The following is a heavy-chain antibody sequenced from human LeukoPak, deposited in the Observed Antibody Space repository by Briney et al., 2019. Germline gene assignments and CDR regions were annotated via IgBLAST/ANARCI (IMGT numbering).Heavy chain of an antibody. J-gene: IGHJ4*02. CDR1: GGTFSSYA. Sequence: GASVKVPCKASGGTFSSYAISWVRQAPGQGLEWMGGIIPIFGTANYAQKFQGRVTITADESTSTAYMELSSLRSEDTAVYYCARSHPGGSYGNFDYWGQGTLVTVSS. CDR2: IIPIFGTA. V-gene: IGHV1-69*13. CDR3: ARSHPGGSYGNFDY. D-gene: IGHD1-26*01.